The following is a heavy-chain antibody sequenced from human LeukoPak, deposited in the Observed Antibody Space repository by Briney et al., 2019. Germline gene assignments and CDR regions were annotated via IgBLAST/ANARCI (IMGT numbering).Heavy chain of an antibody. J-gene: IGHJ3*02. CDR1: GFTFSSSA. V-gene: IGHV1-58*01. CDR2: IVVGSGNT. Sequence: GTSVKVSCKASGFTFSSSAVQWARQARGQRFEWIGWIVVGSGNTNYAQKFQERVTITRDMSTSTAYMELSSLRSEDTAVYYCAAPSLNDILTGPSGAFDIWGQGTMVTVSS. CDR3: AAPSLNDILTGPSGAFDI. D-gene: IGHD3-9*01.